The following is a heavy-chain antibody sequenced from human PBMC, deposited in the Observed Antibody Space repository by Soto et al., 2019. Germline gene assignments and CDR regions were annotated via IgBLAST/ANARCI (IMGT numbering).Heavy chain of an antibody. J-gene: IGHJ5*02. CDR1: GGSISSSNW. CDR2: IYHSGST. Sequence: QVQLQESGPGLVKPSGTLSLTCAVSGGSISSSNWWSWVRQPPGKGLEWIGEIYHSGSTNYNPSLKSRVTISVDKSKNQFSLKLSSVTAADTAVYYCARGSRQKYYYGSGSYYNSWFDPWGQGTLVTVSS. CDR3: ARGSRQKYYYGSGSYYNSWFDP. D-gene: IGHD3-10*01. V-gene: IGHV4-4*02.